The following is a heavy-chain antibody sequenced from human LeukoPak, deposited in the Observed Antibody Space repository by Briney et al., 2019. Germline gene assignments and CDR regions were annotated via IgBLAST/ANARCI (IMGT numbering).Heavy chain of an antibody. CDR1: GFTVSNNF. CDR3: ASHSSNWNLQH. CDR2: IYSGGDT. J-gene: IGHJ1*01. V-gene: IGHV3-66*04. Sequence: PGGSLRLSCAASGFTVSNNFMSWVRRAPGKGLEWVSVIYSGGDTYYADSVKGRFTISRDNSKNTLYLQVNSLRAEDTAVYYCASHSSNWNLQHWGQGTLVTVSS. D-gene: IGHD6-13*01.